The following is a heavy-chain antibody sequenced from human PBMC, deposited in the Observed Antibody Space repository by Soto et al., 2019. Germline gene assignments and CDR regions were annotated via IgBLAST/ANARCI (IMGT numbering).Heavy chain of an antibody. J-gene: IGHJ4*02. Sequence: QVQLQQWGAGLLKPSETLSLTCAVYGGSFSGYYWSWIRQPPGKGLEWIGEINHSGSTNYNPSLKSRVAISVDASKNQFALKLSSVTAADTAVYYCARRHYGGNSGDFDYWRQGTLVTVSS. D-gene: IGHD4-17*01. V-gene: IGHV4-34*01. CDR1: GGSFSGYY. CDR3: ARRHYGGNSGDFDY. CDR2: INHSGST.